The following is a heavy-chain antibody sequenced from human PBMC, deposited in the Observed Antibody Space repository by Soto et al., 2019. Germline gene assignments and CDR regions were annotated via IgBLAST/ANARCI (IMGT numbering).Heavy chain of an antibody. Sequence: SETLSLTCAVYGGSFSGYYWSWIRQPPGKGLEWIGEINHSGSTNYNPSLKSRVTISVDTSKNQFSLKLSSVTAADTAVYYCARGDRSSRNYYYMDVWGKGTTITVSS. CDR2: INHSGST. V-gene: IGHV4-34*01. CDR1: GGSFSGYY. J-gene: IGHJ6*03. CDR3: ARGDRSSRNYYYMDV.